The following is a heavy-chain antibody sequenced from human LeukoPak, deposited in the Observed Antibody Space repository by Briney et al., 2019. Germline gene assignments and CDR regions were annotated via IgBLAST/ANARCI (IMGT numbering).Heavy chain of an antibody. CDR3: ARDNGFAGVVVAAHFDY. CDR2: IRYDGSNK. J-gene: IGHJ4*02. V-gene: IGHV3-30*02. Sequence: PGGSLRLSCAASGFTFSSYGMHWVRQTPGKGLEWVAFIRYDGSNKYYADSVKGRFTISRDNSKNTLYLQMNSLRAEDTAVYYCARDNGFAGVVVAAHFDYWGQGTLVTVSS. D-gene: IGHD2-15*01. CDR1: GFTFSSYG.